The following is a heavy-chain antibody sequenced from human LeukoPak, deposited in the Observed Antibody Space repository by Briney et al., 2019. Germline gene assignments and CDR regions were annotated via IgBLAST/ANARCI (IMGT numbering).Heavy chain of an antibody. V-gene: IGHV3-23*01. D-gene: IGHD1-7*01. J-gene: IGHJ4*02. CDR3: AKDLRGNSYRVFYY. Sequence: PGGSLRLSCAASGFIFSSYAMSWVRQAPGKGLEWVSAISGSGGSTYYADSVKGRFTISRDDSKNTLYLQINSLRAEDTAIYYCAKDLRGNSYRVFYYWGQATLVTFSS. CDR2: ISGSGGST. CDR1: GFIFSSYA.